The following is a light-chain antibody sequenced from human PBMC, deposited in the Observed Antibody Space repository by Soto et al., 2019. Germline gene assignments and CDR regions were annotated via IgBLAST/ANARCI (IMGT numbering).Light chain of an antibody. V-gene: IGLV2-23*01. CDR2: EDD. CDR1: SSDVGSYNL. J-gene: IGLJ1*01. CDR3: CSYAGSSSFV. Sequence: QSALAQPASVSGSPGQSITISCTGTSSDVGSYNLVSWYQHHPGKAPKIIIYEDDKRPSGVSYRFSGSKSGHTASLTISGLQAEDEADYYCCSYAGSSSFVFGIGTKVTVL.